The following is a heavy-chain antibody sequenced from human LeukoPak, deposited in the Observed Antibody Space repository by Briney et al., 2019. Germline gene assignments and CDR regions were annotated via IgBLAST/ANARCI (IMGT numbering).Heavy chain of an antibody. CDR2: INHSGST. D-gene: IGHD3-3*01. J-gene: IGHJ6*03. CDR3: ARHGHYDFWRELYYYYYYMDV. Sequence: PSETLSLTCAVYGGSFSGYYWSWIRQPPGKGLEWIGEINHSGSTNYNPSLKSRVTISVDTSKNQFSLKLSSVTAADTAVYYCARHGHYDFWRELYYYYYYMDVWGKGTTVTVSS. CDR1: GGSFSGYY. V-gene: IGHV4-34*01.